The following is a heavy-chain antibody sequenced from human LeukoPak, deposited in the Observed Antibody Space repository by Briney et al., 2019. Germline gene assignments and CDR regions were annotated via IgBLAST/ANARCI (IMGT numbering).Heavy chain of an antibody. D-gene: IGHD4-17*01. Sequence: SETLSLTCAVSGYSISSGYYWGWIRQPPGKGLEWIGSIYHSGSTYYNPSLKSRVTISVDTSKNQFSLKLSSETAADTAVYYCARVGYGDPIDYWGQGTLVTVSS. CDR2: IYHSGST. V-gene: IGHV4-38-2*01. J-gene: IGHJ4*02. CDR1: GYSISSGYY. CDR3: ARVGYGDPIDY.